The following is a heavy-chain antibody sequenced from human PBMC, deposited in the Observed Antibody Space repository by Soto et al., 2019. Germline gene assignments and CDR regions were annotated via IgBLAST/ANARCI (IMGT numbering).Heavy chain of an antibody. Sequence: GGSLRLSCAASGFTFSSYGMHWVRQAPGKGLEWVAVISYDGSNKYYADSVKGRFTISRDNSKNTLYLQMNSLRAEDTAVYYCARVYSNYELDYWGQGTLVTVST. CDR2: ISYDGSNK. CDR3: ARVYSNYELDY. D-gene: IGHD4-4*01. J-gene: IGHJ4*02. CDR1: GFTFSSYG. V-gene: IGHV3-30*03.